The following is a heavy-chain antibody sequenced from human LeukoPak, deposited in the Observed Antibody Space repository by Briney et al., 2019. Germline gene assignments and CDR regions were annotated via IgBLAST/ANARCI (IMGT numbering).Heavy chain of an antibody. V-gene: IGHV3-30*03. D-gene: IGHD1-26*01. CDR1: GFTFSSYG. CDR2: ISYDGSNK. CDR3: ATDFDRGVGATLLWFDP. Sequence: GGSLRLSCAASGFTFSSYGMHWVRQAPGKGLEWVAVISYDGSNKYYADSVKGRFTISRDNSKNTLYLQMNSLRAEDTAVYYCATDFDRGVGATLLWFDPWGQGTLVTVSS. J-gene: IGHJ5*02.